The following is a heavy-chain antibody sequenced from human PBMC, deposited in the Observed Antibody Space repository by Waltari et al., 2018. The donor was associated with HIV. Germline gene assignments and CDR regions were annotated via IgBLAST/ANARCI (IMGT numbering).Heavy chain of an antibody. CDR2: AYRSGST. Sequence: QVQLHESAPGVGKPSETLSLTCAVSGYSISSDYYWGWIRQPPGKGLEWVGSAYRSGSTYYSPSLKSRVTISLDTSKNQFSLKLNSVAAADTAVYYCGSGSRRGHSHGIDYWGQGTLVTVSS. CDR3: GSGSRRGHSHGIDY. J-gene: IGHJ4*02. D-gene: IGHD5-18*01. V-gene: IGHV4-38-2*01. CDR1: GYSISSDYY.